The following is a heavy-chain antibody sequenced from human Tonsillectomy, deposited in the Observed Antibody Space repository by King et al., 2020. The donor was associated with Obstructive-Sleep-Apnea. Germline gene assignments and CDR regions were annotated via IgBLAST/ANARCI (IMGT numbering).Heavy chain of an antibody. Sequence: VQLVESGGGVVQPGGSLRLSCVASGFTFSSYGMHWVRQAPGKGLEWVTFIRYDGSNKYYADSVKGRFTISRDNSKKTLYLQMNSLRAEDTAVYYCAKDQESGGYYSEYFDYWGQGTLVTVSS. CDR3: AKDQESGGYYSEYFDY. CDR1: GFTFSSYG. J-gene: IGHJ4*02. V-gene: IGHV3-30*02. D-gene: IGHD3-22*01. CDR2: IRYDGSNK.